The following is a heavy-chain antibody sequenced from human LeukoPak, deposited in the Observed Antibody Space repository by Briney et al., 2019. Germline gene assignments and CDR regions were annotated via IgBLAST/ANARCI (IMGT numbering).Heavy chain of an antibody. V-gene: IGHV4-38-2*01. CDR2: IYHSGST. CDR1: GYSISSGYY. J-gene: IGHJ2*01. CDR3: AMIVAVPAAIPYWYFDL. D-gene: IGHD2-2*01. Sequence: SETLSLTCAVSGYSISSGYYWGWIRQPPGKGLEWIGSIYHSGSTYYNPSLKSRVTISVDTSKNQFSLKLSSVTAADTAVYYCAMIVAVPAAIPYWYFDLWGRGTLVTVSS.